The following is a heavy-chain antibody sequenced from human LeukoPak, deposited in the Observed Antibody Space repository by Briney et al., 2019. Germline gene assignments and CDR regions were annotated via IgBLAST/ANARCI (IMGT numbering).Heavy chain of an antibody. Sequence: GGSLRLSCAASGFTFSSYSMNWVRQAPGKGLEWVSYISSSRSTIFYADSVKGRFTISRDNAKNSLYLQMNSLRVEDTAVYYCARGGYCSGENCSHRLGYWGQGTLVTVSS. D-gene: IGHD2-15*01. V-gene: IGHV3-48*04. J-gene: IGHJ4*02. CDR2: ISSSRSTI. CDR3: ARGGYCSGENCSHRLGY. CDR1: GFTFSSYS.